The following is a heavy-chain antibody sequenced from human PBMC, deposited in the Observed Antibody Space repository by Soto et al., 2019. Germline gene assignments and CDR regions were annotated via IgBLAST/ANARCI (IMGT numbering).Heavy chain of an antibody. J-gene: IGHJ4*01. CDR3: ARVYVMVVAGSIFDY. D-gene: IGHD6-19*01. CDR1: CYSISSDSY. Sequence: PTETLTLTSTGSCYSISSDSYCARIRQPPGKCPKRIASIYHGRTTFYNPSPKRRITISVATSNNQTPLKLTAVTAADTAVYYSARVYVMVVAGSIFDYWGRGTLVTVSS. V-gene: IGHV4-38-2*02. CDR2: IYHGRTT.